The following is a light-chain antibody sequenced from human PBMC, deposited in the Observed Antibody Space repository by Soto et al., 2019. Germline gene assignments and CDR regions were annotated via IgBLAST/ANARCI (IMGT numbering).Light chain of an antibody. CDR2: DVS. CDR3: SSYTSSSTLLYV. Sequence: QSALTQPASVSGSPGQSITISCTGTSSDVGGYNYVSWYQQHPGKAPKLMIYDVSNRPSGVSNRFSGSKSGNTASLTISGLQAEDEADYYCSSYTSSSTLLYVFGTGTKVTLL. CDR1: SSDVGGYNY. J-gene: IGLJ1*01. V-gene: IGLV2-14*01.